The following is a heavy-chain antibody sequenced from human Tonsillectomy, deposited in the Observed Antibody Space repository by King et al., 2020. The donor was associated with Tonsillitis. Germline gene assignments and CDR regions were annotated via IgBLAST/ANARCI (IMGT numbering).Heavy chain of an antibody. Sequence: VQLVQSGAEVKKPGASVKVSCKASGYTFSAYYMHWVRQAPGQGLEWMGWINSNSGGTNYAQKFRGRVTMTRDTSISTAYMELSRLRSDDTAMYYCARGGATYSSSWDTWFDPWGQGTLVTVSS. V-gene: IGHV1-2*02. CDR3: ARGGATYSSSWDTWFDP. CDR2: INSNSGGT. CDR1: GYTFSAYY. D-gene: IGHD6-13*01. J-gene: IGHJ5*02.